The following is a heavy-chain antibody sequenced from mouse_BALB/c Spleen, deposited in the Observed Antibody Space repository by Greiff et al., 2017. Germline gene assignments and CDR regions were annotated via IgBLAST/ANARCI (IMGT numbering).Heavy chain of an antibody. CDR1: GFAFSSYD. D-gene: IGHD2-1*01. J-gene: IGHJ3*01. V-gene: IGHV5-12-1*01. CDR2: ISSGGGST. CDR3: ARHYYGNYVAWFAY. Sequence: EVKLVESGGGLVKPGGSLKLSCAASGFAFSSYDMSWVRQTPEKRLEWVAYISSGGGSTYYPDTVKGRFTISRDNAKNTLYLQMSSLKSEDTAMYYCARHYYGNYVAWFAYWGQGTLVTVSA.